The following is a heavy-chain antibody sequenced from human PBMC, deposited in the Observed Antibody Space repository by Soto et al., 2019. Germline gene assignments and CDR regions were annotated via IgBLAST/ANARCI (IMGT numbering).Heavy chain of an antibody. CDR1: GFTFSSYA. V-gene: IGHV3-23*01. D-gene: IGHD3-16*02. CDR2: ISGSGGST. J-gene: IGHJ6*02. Sequence: PGGSLRLSCAASGFTFSSYAMSWVRQAPGKGLEWVSAISGSGGSTYYADSVKGRFTISRDNSKNTLYLQMNSLRAEDTAVYYCAKSLSAVYYYGMDVWGQGTTVTVSS. CDR3: AKSLSAVYYYGMDV.